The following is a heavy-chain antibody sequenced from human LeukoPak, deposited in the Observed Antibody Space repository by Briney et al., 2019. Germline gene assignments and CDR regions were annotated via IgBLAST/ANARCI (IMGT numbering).Heavy chain of an antibody. CDR2: IWYDGSNK. CDR3: ASMGYCSGGGCYSGRDWYFDL. J-gene: IGHJ2*01. V-gene: IGHV3-33*01. Sequence: GGSLRLSCAASGFTFSRHGMHWVSQAPGKGLEWAAVIWYDGSNKYFADSVKGRFTISRDNSKNTLYLQMNSLRAEDTAVYYCASMGYCSGGGCYSGRDWYFDLWGRGTLVTVSS. D-gene: IGHD2-15*01. CDR1: GFTFSRHG.